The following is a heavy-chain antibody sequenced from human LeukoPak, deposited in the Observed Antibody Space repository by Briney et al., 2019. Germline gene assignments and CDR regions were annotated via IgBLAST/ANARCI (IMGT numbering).Heavy chain of an antibody. Sequence: GGSLRLSCAASGFTFDDYTMHWVRQAPGKGLEWVSLINWDGRNTFYADSVKGRFTVSRDNSKNSLYLQMHSLRTEDTALYYCAKDFRPISVAGTYYFDSWGQGTLVTVSS. V-gene: IGHV3-43*01. CDR2: INWDGRNT. CDR1: GFTFDDYT. D-gene: IGHD6-19*01. J-gene: IGHJ4*02. CDR3: AKDFRPISVAGTYYFDS.